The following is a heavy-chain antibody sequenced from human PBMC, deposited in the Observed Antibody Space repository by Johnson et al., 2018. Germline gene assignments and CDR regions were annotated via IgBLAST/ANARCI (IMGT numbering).Heavy chain of an antibody. Sequence: VQLLETGGGLVQPGGSLRLSCAASGFTVSSNYMSWVRQAPGKGLEWVSVIYSGGSTYYADSVKGRFTISIDNSKNTLYLQMNSLRAEDRAVYYCARWGTISDACGIWGQGTMVTVSS. CDR1: GFTVSSNY. D-gene: IGHD3-3*01. CDR2: IYSGGST. V-gene: IGHV3-66*02. J-gene: IGHJ3*02. CDR3: ARWGTISDACGI.